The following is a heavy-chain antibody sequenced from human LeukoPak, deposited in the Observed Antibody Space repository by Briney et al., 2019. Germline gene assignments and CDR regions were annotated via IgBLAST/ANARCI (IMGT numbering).Heavy chain of an antibody. CDR2: ISGSGGSA. CDR1: GFSFKNFA. J-gene: IGHJ4*02. CDR3: AKGAAIAAAGGGYYFDY. V-gene: IGHV3-23*01. Sequence: GGSLRLSCAASGFSFKNFAMTWVRQAPGKGLEWVSAISGSGGSAFYADSVKGRFTISRDNSKNTLYLQMNSLRAEDTAVYYCAKGAAIAAAGGGYYFDYWGQGTLVTVSS. D-gene: IGHD6-13*01.